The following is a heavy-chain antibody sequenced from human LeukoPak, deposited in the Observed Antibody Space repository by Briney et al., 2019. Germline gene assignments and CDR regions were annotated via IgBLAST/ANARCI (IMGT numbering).Heavy chain of an antibody. CDR3: ARECCLAATPSWFDP. J-gene: IGHJ5*02. CDR1: GGSISSYY. V-gene: IGHV4-59*12. Sequence: PSETLSLTCTVSGGSISSYYWSWIRQSPGKGLEWIGYISYSGSARYNPSLKSRVTMSIDTSKNQFSLRLTSVTAADTALYYCARECCLAATPSWFDPWGQGTLVTVSS. CDR2: ISYSGSA. D-gene: IGHD2-15*01.